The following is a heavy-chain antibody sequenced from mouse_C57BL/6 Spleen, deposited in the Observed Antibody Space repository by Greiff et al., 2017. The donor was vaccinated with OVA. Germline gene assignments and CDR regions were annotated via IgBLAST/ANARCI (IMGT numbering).Heavy chain of an antibody. CDR1: GFNIKDDY. CDR3: SYYSNYEDYFDY. CDR2: IDPENGDT. J-gene: IGHJ2*01. V-gene: IGHV14-4*01. D-gene: IGHD2-5*01. Sequence: VQLKQSGAELVRPGASVKLSCTASGFNIKDDYMPWVKQRPEQGLEWIGWIDPENGDTEYASKFQGKATITADTSSNTAYLQLSSLTSEDTAVYYCSYYSNYEDYFDYWGQGTTLTVSS.